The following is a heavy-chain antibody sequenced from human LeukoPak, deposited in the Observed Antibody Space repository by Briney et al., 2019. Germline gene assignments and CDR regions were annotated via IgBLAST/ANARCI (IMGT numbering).Heavy chain of an antibody. D-gene: IGHD3-3*01. Sequence: SVKVSCKASGGTFSSYAISWVRQAPGQGLEWMGGIIPIFGTANYAQKFQGRVTMTRDTSTSTAYMELRSLRSDDTAVYYCARDRPKAITIFGVVDDYWGQGTLVTVSS. V-gene: IGHV1-69*05. CDR1: GGTFSSYA. J-gene: IGHJ4*02. CDR2: IIPIFGTA. CDR3: ARDRPKAITIFGVVDDY.